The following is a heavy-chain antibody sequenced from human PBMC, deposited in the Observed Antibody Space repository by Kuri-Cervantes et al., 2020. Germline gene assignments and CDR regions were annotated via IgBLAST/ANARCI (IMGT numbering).Heavy chain of an antibody. D-gene: IGHD3-10*01. J-gene: IGHJ4*02. Sequence: SETLSLTCTVSGGSISSSSYYWGWHRQPPGQGLEWSGSIYYSGSTYYNPSLESRVTTSVDTYKNQFSLKLSCVPAADTAEYYCARDIMVRGVIRDYWGQGTLVTVSS. CDR2: IYYSGST. CDR1: GGSISSSSYY. V-gene: IGHV4-39*07. CDR3: ARDIMVRGVIRDY.